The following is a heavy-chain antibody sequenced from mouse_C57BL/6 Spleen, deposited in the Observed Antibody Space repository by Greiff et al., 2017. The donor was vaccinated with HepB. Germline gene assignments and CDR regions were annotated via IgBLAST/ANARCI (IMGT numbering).Heavy chain of an antibody. Sequence: VQLQQPGAELVKPGASVKMSCKASGYTFTSYWITWVKQRPGQGLEWIGDIYPGSGSTNYNEKFKSKATLTVDTSYSTAYMQLSSLTSEDSAVYYGARKGITTVVARYFDVWGTGTTVTVSS. CDR3: ARKGITTVVARYFDV. V-gene: IGHV1-55*01. D-gene: IGHD1-1*01. CDR2: IYPGSGST. CDR1: GYTFTSYW. J-gene: IGHJ1*03.